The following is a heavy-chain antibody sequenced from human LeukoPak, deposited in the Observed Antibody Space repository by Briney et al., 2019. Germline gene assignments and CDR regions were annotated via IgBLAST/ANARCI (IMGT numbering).Heavy chain of an antibody. D-gene: IGHD2-15*01. CDR3: ARGLIKSDIVVVVAANI. CDR2: MNPNSGNT. V-gene: IGHV1-8*01. CDR1: GYTFTSCD. J-gene: IGHJ4*02. Sequence: ASVKVSCKASGYTFTSCDINWVRQATGQGLEWMGWMNPNSGNTGYAQKFQGRVTMTRNTSISTAYMELSSLRSEDTAVYYCARGLIKSDIVVVVAANIWGQGTLVTVSS.